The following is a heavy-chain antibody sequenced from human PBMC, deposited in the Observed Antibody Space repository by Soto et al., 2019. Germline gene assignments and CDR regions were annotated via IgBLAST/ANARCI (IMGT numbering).Heavy chain of an antibody. D-gene: IGHD6-6*01. J-gene: IGHJ4*02. Sequence: SETLSLTCTVSGGSISSYYWSWIRQPPGKGLEWIGYIYYSGSTNYNPSLKSRVTISVDTSKNQFSLKLSSVTAADTAVYYCARDLYRGSSSGLFYWGQGTLVTVSS. CDR2: IYYSGST. CDR1: GGSISSYY. CDR3: ARDLYRGSSSGLFY. V-gene: IGHV4-59*01.